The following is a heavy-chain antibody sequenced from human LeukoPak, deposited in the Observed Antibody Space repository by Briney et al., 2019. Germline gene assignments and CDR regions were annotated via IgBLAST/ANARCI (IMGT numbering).Heavy chain of an antibody. CDR3: AKSHVDIVATDEDFDY. Sequence: GGSLRLSCAASGFTFSDCAMTWVRQAPGKGLEWVSSIGSDGNKHYSESVKGRFTISRDNSKNTLYLQMNSLRAEDTAVYYCAKSHVDIVATDEDFDYWGQGTLVTVSS. CDR2: IGSDGNK. CDR1: GFTFSDCA. D-gene: IGHD5-12*01. V-gene: IGHV3-23*01. J-gene: IGHJ4*02.